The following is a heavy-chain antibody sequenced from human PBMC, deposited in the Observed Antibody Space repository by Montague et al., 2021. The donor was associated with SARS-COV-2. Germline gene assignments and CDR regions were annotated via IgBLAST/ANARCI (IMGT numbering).Heavy chain of an antibody. V-gene: IGHV4-59*01. CDR2: IYYSGST. D-gene: IGHD3-9*01. CDR3: ARTGLGDYDILTGYTVNAFDI. CDR1: GGSISSYY. J-gene: IGHJ3*02. Sequence: SETLSLTCTVSGGSISSYYWSWIRQPPGKGLEWIGYIYYSGSTNYNPSLKSRVTISVDTSKNQFSLKLSFVTAADTAVYYCARTGLGDYDILTGYTVNAFDIWGQGTMVTVSS.